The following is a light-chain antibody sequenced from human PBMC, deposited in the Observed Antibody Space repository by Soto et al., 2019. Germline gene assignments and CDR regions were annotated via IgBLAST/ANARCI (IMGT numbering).Light chain of an antibody. J-gene: IGKJ1*01. CDR3: QQSYNSPRT. CDR2: AAS. Sequence: DLQMTQSPSSLSASVGDSVTITCRASQSINSYLNWYQHSAGKVPKLLIYAASKLHEGVPSRFSGSGYGSDFTLTVSNLQPEDFATYYCQQSYNSPRTFGQGTKVEI. CDR1: QSINSY. V-gene: IGKV1-39*01.